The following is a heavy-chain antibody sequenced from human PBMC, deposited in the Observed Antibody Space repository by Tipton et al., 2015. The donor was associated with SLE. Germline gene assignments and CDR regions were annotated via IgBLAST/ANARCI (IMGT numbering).Heavy chain of an antibody. D-gene: IGHD2/OR15-2a*01. J-gene: IGHJ4*02. CDR1: GFTFSRSW. CDR2: INEYGSEK. CDR3: ARGKYYFDY. Sequence: VQLVQSGGGLVQAGGSLRLSCAASGFTFSRSWMNWVRLAPGKGLEWVANINEYGSEKHYVGSLKERLTISRDNAKKSVYLQMNSLRAEDTAVYYCARGKYYFDYWGQGALVTVSS. V-gene: IGHV3-7*01.